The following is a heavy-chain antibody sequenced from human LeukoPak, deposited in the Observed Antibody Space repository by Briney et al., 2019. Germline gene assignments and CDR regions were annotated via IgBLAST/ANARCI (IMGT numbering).Heavy chain of an antibody. V-gene: IGHV1-3*01. Sequence: ASVKVSCKASGYTFTSYAMHWVRQAPGQRLEWMGWINAGNGNTKYSQKFQGRVTITRDTSASTAYTELSSLRSEDTAVYYCARWGTRGIPFDYWGQGTLVTVSS. J-gene: IGHJ4*02. CDR1: GYTFTSYA. CDR3: ARWGTRGIPFDY. D-gene: IGHD3-16*01. CDR2: INAGNGNT.